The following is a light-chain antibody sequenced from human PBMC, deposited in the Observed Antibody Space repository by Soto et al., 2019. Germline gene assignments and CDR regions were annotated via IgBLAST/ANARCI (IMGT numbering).Light chain of an antibody. Sequence: DVVMTQSPLSLHFTLEQSASISCRASQSLVYSDGNTYLTWFQQMPGQSPRRLIYTVSNLDSGVPDRFSGSVSGTDFTLKISRVEAEDVGVEYCMQATPWPLTVGQGTKVEIK. CDR2: TVS. CDR1: QSLVYSDGNTY. J-gene: IGKJ1*01. CDR3: MQATPWPLT. V-gene: IGKV2-30*01.